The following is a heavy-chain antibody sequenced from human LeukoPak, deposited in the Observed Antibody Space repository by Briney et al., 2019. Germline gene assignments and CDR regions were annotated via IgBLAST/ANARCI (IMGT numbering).Heavy chain of an antibody. D-gene: IGHD5-12*01. J-gene: IGHJ2*01. CDR2: IIPIFGTA. CDR1: GGTFSSYA. V-gene: IGHV1-69*06. Sequence: SVKVSCKASGGTFSSYAISWVRQAPGQGLEWMGGIIPIFGTANYAQKFQGRVTITADKSTSTAYMELSSLRSEDTAVYYCATRSGYSGYDYGNWYFDLWGRGTLVTVSS. CDR3: ATRSGYSGYDYGNWYFDL.